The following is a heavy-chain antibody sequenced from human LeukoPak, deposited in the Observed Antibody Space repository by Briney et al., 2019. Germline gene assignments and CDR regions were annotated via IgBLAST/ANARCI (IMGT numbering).Heavy chain of an antibody. V-gene: IGHV3-53*01. J-gene: IGHJ5*02. CDR3: ARANSATIPGVDP. Sequence: GGPLILSCVVSGFTVSSNYMSWVRQAPGKGLEWVSIIYSGGNTYYADSVRGRFTISRDNSKNTVYLQMNSLRAEDTAVYYCARANSATIPGVDPWGQGTLVTVSS. CDR2: IYSGGNT. D-gene: IGHD1-26*01. CDR1: GFTVSSNY.